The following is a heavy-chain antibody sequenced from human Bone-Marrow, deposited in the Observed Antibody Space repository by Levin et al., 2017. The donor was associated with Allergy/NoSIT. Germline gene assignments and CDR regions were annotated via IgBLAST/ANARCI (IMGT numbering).Heavy chain of an antibody. CDR3: ASPSDYDWYFEF. CDR2: ISDDGGNE. Sequence: GGSLRLSCAASGFSFNTYVIHWVRQAPGKGLEWVAVISDDGGNENLADSVKGRFTISRDNSNNTVFLQMNRLRAEDTAVYYCASPSDYDWYFEFWGRGTLVAVSS. D-gene: IGHD5-12*01. J-gene: IGHJ2*01. V-gene: IGHV3-30-3*01. CDR1: GFSFNTYV.